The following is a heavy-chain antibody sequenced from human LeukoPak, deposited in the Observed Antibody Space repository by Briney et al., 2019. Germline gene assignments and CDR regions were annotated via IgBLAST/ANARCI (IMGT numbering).Heavy chain of an antibody. V-gene: IGHV3-33*06. CDR3: AKDAQRGFDYSNSLEY. J-gene: IGHJ4*02. CDR1: KFTFSHYG. CDR2: IWSDGTNQ. Sequence: GRSLRLSCAASKFTFSHYGMHWVRQAPGKGLQWVAVIWSDGTNQYYADSVKGRFTISRDNSNKMVYLQMNSPRADDTGVYYCAKDAQRGFDYSNSLEYWGQGALVIVSS. D-gene: IGHD4-11*01.